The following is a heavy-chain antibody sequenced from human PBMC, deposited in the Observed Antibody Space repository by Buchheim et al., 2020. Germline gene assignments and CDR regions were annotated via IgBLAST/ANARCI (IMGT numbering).Heavy chain of an antibody. V-gene: IGHV4-34*01. CDR1: GGSFSGYY. J-gene: IGHJ6*02. CDR2: INHSGST. D-gene: IGHD6-19*01. CDR3: ARVTLRSSGWRLHGMDV. Sequence: QVQLQQWGAGLLKPSETLSLTCAVYGGSFSGYYWSWIRQPPGKGLEWIGEINHSGSTNYNPSLKSRVTISVDTSKNQFFLKLSSVTAAGTAVYYWARVTLRSSGWRLHGMDVWGQGT.